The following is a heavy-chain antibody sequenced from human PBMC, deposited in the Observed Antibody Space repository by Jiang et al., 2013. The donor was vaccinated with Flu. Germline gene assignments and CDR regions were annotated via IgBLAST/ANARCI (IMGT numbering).Heavy chain of an antibody. V-gene: IGHV4-39*01. CDR2: IYYSGST. CDR1: GGSISSSSYY. J-gene: IGHJ4*02. Sequence: GPGLVKPSETLSLTCTVSGGSISSSSYYWGWIRQPPGKGLEWIGSIYYSGSTYYNPSLKSRVTISVDTSKNQFSLKLSSVTAADTAVYYCARLGPAAIIFDYWGQGTLVTVSS. D-gene: IGHD2-2*01. CDR3: ARLGPAAIIFDY.